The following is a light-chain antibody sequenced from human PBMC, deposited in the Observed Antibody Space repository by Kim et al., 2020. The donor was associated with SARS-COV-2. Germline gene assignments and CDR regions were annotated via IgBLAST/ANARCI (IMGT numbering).Light chain of an antibody. CDR3: QAWDSSFWV. CDR2: QDS. V-gene: IGLV3-1*01. CDR1: KLGDKY. J-gene: IGLJ3*02. Sequence: SVSPGKTASITCSGDKLGDKYACWYQQKPGQSPVLVFYQDSKRPSGIPERFSGSNSGNTATLTISGTQAMDEADYYCQAWDSSFWVFGGGTQLTVL.